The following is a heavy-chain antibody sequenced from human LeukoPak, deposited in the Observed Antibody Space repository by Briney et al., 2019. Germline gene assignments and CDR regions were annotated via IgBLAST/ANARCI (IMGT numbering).Heavy chain of an antibody. D-gene: IGHD1-26*01. J-gene: IGHJ4*02. V-gene: IGHV4-4*07. CDR2: IYTSGST. Sequence: SETLSLTCTVSGGSISSYYWSWIRQPAGKGLEWLGRIYTSGSTNYNASLKSRVSMSVDTSKNQFSLKLSSVTAADTAVFYCARENSGSYRELDYWGQGTLVTVSS. CDR1: GGSISSYY. CDR3: ARENSGSYRELDY.